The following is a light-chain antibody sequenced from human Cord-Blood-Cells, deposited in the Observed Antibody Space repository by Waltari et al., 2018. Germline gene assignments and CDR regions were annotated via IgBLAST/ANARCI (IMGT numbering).Light chain of an antibody. J-gene: IGKJ2*01. V-gene: IGKV3-15*01. Sequence: EIVMTPSSATLAVSPGESATVSCRASQRVSSNLACYQQKPGQAPTLLLYGASTRATSIPARVSGSESGTEFPLTISRQQSEDFAVYYCQTYNNWPYNFGQGTKLEIK. CDR3: QTYNNWPYN. CDR2: GAS. CDR1: QRVSSN.